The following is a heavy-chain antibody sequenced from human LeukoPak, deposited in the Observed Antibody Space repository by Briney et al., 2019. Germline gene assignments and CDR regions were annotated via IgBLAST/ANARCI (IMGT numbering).Heavy chain of an antibody. V-gene: IGHV4-59*05. CDR1: GGSISSYY. CDR2: IYYSGST. CDR3: ARHSGPGAVAGTIGY. D-gene: IGHD6-19*01. J-gene: IGHJ4*02. Sequence: SETLSLTCTVSGGSISSYYWSWVRQPPGKGLEWIGSIYYSGSTYYNPSLKSRVTISVDTSKNQFSLKLSSVTAADTAVYYCARHSGPGAVAGTIGYWGQGTLVTVSS.